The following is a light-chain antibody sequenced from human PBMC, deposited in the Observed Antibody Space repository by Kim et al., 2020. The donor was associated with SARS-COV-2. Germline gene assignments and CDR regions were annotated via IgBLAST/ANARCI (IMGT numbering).Light chain of an antibody. V-gene: IGLV2-14*03. CDR2: DVT. Sequence: LTQPASVSGSPGQSITISCTGASSDVGNYNFVSWYQHHPGEAPKLMIYDVTKRPSGVSNRFFGSKSGNTASLTISGLQTEDEAYYYCCSYASSSTLIFGGGTQLTVL. CDR1: SSDVGNYNF. CDR3: CSYASSSTLI. J-gene: IGLJ2*01.